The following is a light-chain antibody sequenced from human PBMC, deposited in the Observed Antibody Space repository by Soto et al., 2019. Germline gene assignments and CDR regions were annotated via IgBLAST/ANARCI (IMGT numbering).Light chain of an antibody. CDR1: QSLNDW. CDR2: KVS. V-gene: IGKV1-5*03. Sequence: DIPMTQSPSTLSASVGDRVTITCRASQSLNDWLAWFQQKPGKAPNLLIYKVSNLESGVPSRFSGSGSGTEFTLTISSLQPDGFATYYCQQYNGYSWAFGQGTKVEIK. CDR3: QQYNGYSWA. J-gene: IGKJ1*01.